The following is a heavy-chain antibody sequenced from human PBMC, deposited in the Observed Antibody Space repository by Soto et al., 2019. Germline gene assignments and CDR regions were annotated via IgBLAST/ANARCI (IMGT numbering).Heavy chain of an antibody. V-gene: IGHV4-31*03. Sequence: SETLSLTCTVSGGSISRAGYYWTWIRQHPGKGLEWIGYIYYSGSTYYNPSLKSRVTISVDTSKNQSSLKLRSVTAADTAVYYCARDSSGYDPFDSWGQGTLVT. CDR1: GGSISRAGYY. J-gene: IGHJ4*02. D-gene: IGHD5-12*01. CDR2: IYYSGST. CDR3: ARDSSGYDPFDS.